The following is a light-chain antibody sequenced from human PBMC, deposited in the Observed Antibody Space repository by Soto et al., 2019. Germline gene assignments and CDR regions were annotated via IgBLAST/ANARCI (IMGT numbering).Light chain of an antibody. J-gene: IGLJ2*01. CDR1: SSNIGAGYD. CDR3: QSYDSSLSGYVV. Sequence: QSVLTQPPSVSGAPGQRVTISCTGSSSNIGAGYDVHWYQQLPGTAPKLLIYGNSNRPSGVPDRFSGSMSGTSASLAITGLQAEDEADYYCQSYDSSLSGYVVFGGGTKVTVL. CDR2: GNS. V-gene: IGLV1-40*01.